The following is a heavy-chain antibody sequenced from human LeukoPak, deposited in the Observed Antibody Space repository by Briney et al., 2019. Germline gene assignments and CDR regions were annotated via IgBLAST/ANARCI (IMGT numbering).Heavy chain of an antibody. Sequence: PSETLSLTCAIYGGSFSGYYWSWIRQPPGKGLEWIGEINHSGSTNYNPSLKSRVTISVDTSKNQFSLKLSSVTAADTAVYYCASCHHRQSSGWYGSRDYWGQGTLVTVSS. CDR1: GGSFSGYY. CDR3: ASCHHRQSSGWYGSRDY. CDR2: INHSGST. J-gene: IGHJ4*02. D-gene: IGHD6-19*01. V-gene: IGHV4-34*01.